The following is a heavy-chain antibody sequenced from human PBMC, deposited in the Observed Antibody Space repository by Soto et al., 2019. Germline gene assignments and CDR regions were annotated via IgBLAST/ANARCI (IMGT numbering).Heavy chain of an antibody. Sequence: EVQLLESGGGLVQPGGSLRLSCAASGFTFSSYAMSWVRQAPGKGLEWVSAISGSGGSTYYADSVKGRFTISRDNSKNTLYMQMSSLRAEDTAVYYCAKENGYSSGWFEFDYWGQGTLVTVSS. CDR2: ISGSGGST. CDR3: AKENGYSSGWFEFDY. J-gene: IGHJ4*02. D-gene: IGHD6-13*01. CDR1: GFTFSSYA. V-gene: IGHV3-23*01.